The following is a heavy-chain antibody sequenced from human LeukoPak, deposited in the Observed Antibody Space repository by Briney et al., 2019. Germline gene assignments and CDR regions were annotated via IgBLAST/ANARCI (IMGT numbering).Heavy chain of an antibody. Sequence: PGGSLRLSCAASGFTFSTYAMHWVRQAPGKGLEWISYISSSAGIIYSADSVKGRFTISRDNAKNSLYLQMNSLRAEDTAVYYCARVHHNTAMVDIDYWGQGTLVTVSS. CDR1: GFTFSTYA. CDR3: ARVHHNTAMVDIDY. V-gene: IGHV3-48*03. J-gene: IGHJ4*02. CDR2: ISSSAGII. D-gene: IGHD5-18*01.